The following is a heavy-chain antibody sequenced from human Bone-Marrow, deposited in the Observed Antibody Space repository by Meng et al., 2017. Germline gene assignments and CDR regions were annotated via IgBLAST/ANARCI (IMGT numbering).Heavy chain of an antibody. V-gene: IGHV4-30-4*01. J-gene: IGHJ4*02. CDR3: ARTRGYSYGYYGY. CDR1: GGSISSGDYY. Sequence: QVQLQESGPGLVKPSQTLSLTCTVSGGSISSGDYYWSWIRQPPGKGLEWIGYIYYSGSTYYNPSLKSRITISVDTSKNQFSLKLTSVTAADTAVYYCARTRGYSYGYYGYWGQGTLVTVSS. CDR2: IYYSGST. D-gene: IGHD5-18*01.